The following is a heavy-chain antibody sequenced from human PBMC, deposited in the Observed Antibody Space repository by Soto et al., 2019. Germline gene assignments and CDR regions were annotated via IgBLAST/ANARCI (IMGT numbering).Heavy chain of an antibody. CDR3: ATLQNWNYWFDP. CDR1: GYTLTELS. D-gene: IGHD1-7*01. V-gene: IGHV1-24*01. CDR2: FDPEDGET. Sequence: ASVKVSCKVSGYTLTELSMHWVRQAPGKGLEWMGGFDPEDGETIYAQKFQGRVTMTEDTSTDTAYMELSSLRSEDTAVYYCATLQNWNYWFDPWGQGTLVTVSS. J-gene: IGHJ5*02.